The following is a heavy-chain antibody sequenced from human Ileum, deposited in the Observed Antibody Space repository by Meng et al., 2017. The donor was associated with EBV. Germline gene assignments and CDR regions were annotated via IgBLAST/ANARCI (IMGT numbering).Heavy chain of an antibody. D-gene: IGHD3-22*01. J-gene: IGHJ4*02. CDR2: IHHTEST. V-gene: IGHV4-4*02. CDR1: GGPISSSNW. CDR3: ARESYSDSSGYYSLDY. Sequence: QVQLQESGPGLVKPSGTLSLTCAVSGGPISSSNWWSWVRQAPGKGLEWIGEIHHTESTNYNPSLKSRVTISVDKSKNQFSLKLSSVTAADTAVYYCARESYSDSSGYYSLDYWGQGSLVPSPQ.